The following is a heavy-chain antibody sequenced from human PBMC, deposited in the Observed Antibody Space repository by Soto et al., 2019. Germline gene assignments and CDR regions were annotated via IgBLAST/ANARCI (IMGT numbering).Heavy chain of an antibody. Sequence: SETLSLTCTVSGGSMSSSSHYWGWIRQPPGKGLEWIANMYFSGFYSGSTSYNPSLKSRVTISVDTSKNQFSLQVSSVTAADTAVYYCARGFDILHFGFCLDYWGQSTLVTVSS. CDR1: GGSMSSSSHY. D-gene: IGHD3-9*01. CDR2: MYFSGFYSGST. CDR3: ARGFDILHFGFCLDY. J-gene: IGHJ4*02. V-gene: IGHV4-39*01.